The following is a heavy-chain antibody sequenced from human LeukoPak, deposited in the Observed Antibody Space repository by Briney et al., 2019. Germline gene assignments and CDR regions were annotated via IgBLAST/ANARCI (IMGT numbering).Heavy chain of an antibody. CDR1: GYTFTSYG. Sequence: ASVKVSCKAYGYTFTSYGISWVRQDPGQGLEWMGWISAYNGNTNYAQKLQGRVTMTTDTSTSTTYMELRSLRSDDTAVYYCARAGDLDYYDSSGYYVDYWGQGTLVTVSS. D-gene: IGHD3-22*01. CDR3: ARAGDLDYYDSSGYYVDY. V-gene: IGHV1-18*01. J-gene: IGHJ4*02. CDR2: ISAYNGNT.